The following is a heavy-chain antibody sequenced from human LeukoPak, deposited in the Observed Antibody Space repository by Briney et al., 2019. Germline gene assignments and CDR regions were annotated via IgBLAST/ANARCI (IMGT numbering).Heavy chain of an antibody. CDR3: ARDHPVADWAPDI. J-gene: IGHJ3*02. D-gene: IGHD3-9*01. Sequence: SETLSLTCAVYGGSFSGYYWTWIRQPPGKGLEWIGFIDYSGSSNYNPSLKSRVTISADPSTNHFSLNLTSVTAADTAVYFCARDHPVADWAPDIWGRGTMVTVSS. CDR1: GGSFSGYY. V-gene: IGHV4-59*13. CDR2: IDYSGSS.